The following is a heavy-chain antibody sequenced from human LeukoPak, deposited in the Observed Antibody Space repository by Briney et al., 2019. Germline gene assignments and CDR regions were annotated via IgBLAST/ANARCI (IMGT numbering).Heavy chain of an antibody. J-gene: IGHJ4*02. CDR1: GYTFTSYA. CDR2: IIPVFGTA. D-gene: IGHD1-26*01. CDR3: ARGREQIYYFDY. V-gene: IGHV1-69*13. Sequence: GASVKVSCKASGYTFTSYAISWVRQAPGQGLEWMGGIIPVFGTANYAQKFQGRVTITADESTSTAYMELSSLRSEDTAVYYCARGREQIYYFDYWGQGTLVTVSS.